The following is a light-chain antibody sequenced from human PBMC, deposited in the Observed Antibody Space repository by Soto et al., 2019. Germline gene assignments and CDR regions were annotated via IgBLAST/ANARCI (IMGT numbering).Light chain of an antibody. CDR1: QSVGNR. V-gene: IGKV3-15*01. CDR2: DAS. J-gene: IGKJ1*01. CDR3: QQYTSWPRT. Sequence: EIVMTQSPATLSVSPGERATLSCRASQSVGNRLAWYQQRPGQAPRFLIYDASARTTGIPDRFSGSGSGTEFTLTISSLQSEDWAVYYCQQYTSWPRTFGQGTKVEI.